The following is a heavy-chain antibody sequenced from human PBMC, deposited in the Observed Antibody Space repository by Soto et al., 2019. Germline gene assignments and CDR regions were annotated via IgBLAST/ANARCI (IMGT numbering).Heavy chain of an antibody. CDR1: GFTFSSYG. CDR3: AKDPTRNYYYMDV. D-gene: IGHD2-2*01. J-gene: IGHJ6*03. Sequence: GGSLRLSCAASGFTFSSYGMHWVRQAPGKGLEWVAVISYDGSNKYYADSVKGRFTISRDNSKNTLYLQMNSLRAEDTAVYYCAKDPTRNYYYMDVWGKGTTVTVSS. CDR2: ISYDGSNK. V-gene: IGHV3-30*18.